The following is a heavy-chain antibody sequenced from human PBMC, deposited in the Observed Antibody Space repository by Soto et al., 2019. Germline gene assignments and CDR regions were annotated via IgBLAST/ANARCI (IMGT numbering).Heavy chain of an antibody. D-gene: IGHD2-15*01. Sequence: QITLKESGPPLVKPTQTLTLTCTFSGFSLSTSGVGVGWIRQPPGKALEWLALIYWDDDKRYSPSLKSRLTNSKDTPKTQADLTMTHMDPVDTATYSCAHSWYCRGGSCYYTYYFDYWGQGTLVTVSS. J-gene: IGHJ4*02. V-gene: IGHV2-5*02. CDR1: GFSLSTSGVG. CDR3: AHSWYCRGGSCYYTYYFDY. CDR2: IYWDDDK.